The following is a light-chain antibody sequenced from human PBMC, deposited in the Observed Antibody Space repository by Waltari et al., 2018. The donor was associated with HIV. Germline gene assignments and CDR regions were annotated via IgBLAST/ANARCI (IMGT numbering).Light chain of an antibody. J-gene: IGKJ4*01. CDR1: QSISTY. CDR3: QQSYRIPLA. V-gene: IGKV1-39*01. Sequence: DIQMTQSPSSLSASVGDRVTITCRASQSISTYLNWYQQKPGKAPKLLIYGAFSLQSGFPSGFSGSGSGTDFTLTITSLQPEDFATYYCQQSYRIPLAFGGGTKVEL. CDR2: GAF.